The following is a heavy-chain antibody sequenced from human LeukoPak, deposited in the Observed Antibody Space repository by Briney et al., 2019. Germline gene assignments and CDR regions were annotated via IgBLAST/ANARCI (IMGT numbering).Heavy chain of an antibody. V-gene: IGHV3-43*01. CDR3: AKDGSIYKTTPYTD. Sequence: PGVSLRLSCAASGFTFDDYTMHWVRQAPGKGLEWVSLISWDGGSTYYADSVKGRFTISRDNSKNSLYLQMNSLRTEDTALYYCAKDGSIYKTTPYTDWGQGTMVTISS. CDR1: GFTFDDYT. CDR2: ISWDGGST. J-gene: IGHJ3*01. D-gene: IGHD6-6*01.